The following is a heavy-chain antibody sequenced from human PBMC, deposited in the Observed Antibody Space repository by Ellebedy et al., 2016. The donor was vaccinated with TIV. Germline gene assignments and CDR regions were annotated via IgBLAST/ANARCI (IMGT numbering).Heavy chain of an antibody. Sequence: GESLKISCAASGFSFNNYWMHWVRQAPGKGLVWVSRIKGDGSATDYVDSVKGRFTVSRDNAKNTVYLHMNNLRAEDTAVYYCAKDLHVDGCDYWGQGTLVTVSS. V-gene: IGHV3-74*01. CDR2: IKGDGSAT. D-gene: IGHD3/OR15-3a*01. CDR1: GFSFNNYW. CDR3: AKDLHVDGCDY. J-gene: IGHJ4*02.